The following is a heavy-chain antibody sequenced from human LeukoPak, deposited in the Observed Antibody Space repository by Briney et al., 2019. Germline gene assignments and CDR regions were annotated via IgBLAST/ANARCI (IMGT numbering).Heavy chain of an antibody. J-gene: IGHJ4*02. Sequence: GESLQISCKGSGYSFTSYWIGWVRPMPGKGLEWMGIIYPGDSDTRCSPSFQGQVTISADKSISTAYLQWSSLKASDTAMYYCARPRMDSGYDSSFDYWGQGTLVTVSS. CDR2: IYPGDSDT. D-gene: IGHD5-12*01. V-gene: IGHV5-51*01. CDR1: GYSFTSYW. CDR3: ARPRMDSGYDSSFDY.